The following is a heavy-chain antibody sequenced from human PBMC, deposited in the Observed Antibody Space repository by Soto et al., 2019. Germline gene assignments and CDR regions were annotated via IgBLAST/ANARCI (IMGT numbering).Heavy chain of an antibody. CDR2: IYYSGST. CDR3: ARCGIWSGYGMDV. D-gene: IGHD3-3*01. CDR1: GGSISSSSYY. J-gene: IGHJ6*02. Sequence: SETLSLTCTVSGGSISSSSYYWGWIRQPPGKGLEWIGSIYYSGSTYYNPSLKSRVTISVDTSWNQFSLKLSSVTAADTAVYYFARCGIWSGYGMDVWGQGTAVTVS. V-gene: IGHV4-39*01.